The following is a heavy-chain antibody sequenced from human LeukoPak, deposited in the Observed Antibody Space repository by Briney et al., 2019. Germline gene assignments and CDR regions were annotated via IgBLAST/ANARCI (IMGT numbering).Heavy chain of an antibody. J-gene: IGHJ6*03. CDR1: GGSLSSDY. D-gene: IGHD1-14*01. Sequence: SETLSLTCTASGGSLSSDYWSWIRQPPGKGLEWIGYISYSGGTNYNPSLNSRLTISLDTSKNHFSLKLSSVTAADTAIYFCARYIRGPNYYIDVWGKGTTVTVSS. CDR2: ISYSGGT. CDR3: ARYIRGPNYYIDV. V-gene: IGHV4-59*01.